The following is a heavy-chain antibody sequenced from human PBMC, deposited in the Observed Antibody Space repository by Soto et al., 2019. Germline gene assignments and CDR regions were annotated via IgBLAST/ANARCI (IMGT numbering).Heavy chain of an antibody. J-gene: IGHJ6*03. V-gene: IGHV3-21*01. CDR3: ARGCSGGSCYIYYYYYMDV. Sequence: EVQLVESGGGLVKPGGSLRLSCAASGFTFSSYSMNWVRQAPGKGLEWVSSISSSSSYIYYADSVKGRFTISRDNAKNSLYLQMNSLRAEDTAVYYCARGCSGGSCYIYYYYYMDVWGKGTTVTVSS. CDR2: ISSSSSYI. CDR1: GFTFSSYS. D-gene: IGHD2-15*01.